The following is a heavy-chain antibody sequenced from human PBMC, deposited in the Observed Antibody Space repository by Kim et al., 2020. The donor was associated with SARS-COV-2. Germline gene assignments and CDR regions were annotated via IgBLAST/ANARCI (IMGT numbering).Heavy chain of an antibody. V-gene: IGHV3-43*02. J-gene: IGHJ6*02. CDR1: GFTFDDYA. Sequence: GGSLRLSCAASGFTFDDYAMHWVRQAPGKGLEWVSLISGDGGSTYYADSVKGRFTISRDNSKNSLYLQMNSLRTEDTALYYCAKDKSCGGDCYPYYYYYGMDLWGQGTTVPVSS. CDR2: ISGDGGST. CDR3: AKDKSCGGDCYPYYYYYGMDL. D-gene: IGHD2-21*02.